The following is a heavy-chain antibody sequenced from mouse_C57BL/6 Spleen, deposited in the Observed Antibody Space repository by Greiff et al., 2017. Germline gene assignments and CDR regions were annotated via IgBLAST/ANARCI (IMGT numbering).Heavy chain of an antibody. Sequence: VQLQQPGAELVKPGASVKMSCKASGYTFTSYWITWVKQRPGQGLEWIGDIYPGSGSTNYNEKFKSKATLTVDTSSSTAYMQLSSLTSEDSAVYYCARLTHYYGSSFDYWGQGTTLTVSS. D-gene: IGHD1-1*01. CDR2: IYPGSGST. J-gene: IGHJ2*01. CDR1: GYTFTSYW. CDR3: ARLTHYYGSSFDY. V-gene: IGHV1-55*01.